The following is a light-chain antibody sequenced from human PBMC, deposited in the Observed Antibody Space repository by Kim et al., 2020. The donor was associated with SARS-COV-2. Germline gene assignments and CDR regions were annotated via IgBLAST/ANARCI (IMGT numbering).Light chain of an antibody. CDR2: QDS. J-gene: IGLJ3*02. V-gene: IGLV3-1*01. Sequence: SYELTQPHTGSVGPTSKLHLPCSRAYAVFSYASWYQQKPGQSPVLVIYQDSKRPSGIPERFSGSNSGNTATLTISGTQAMDEADYYCQAWDSITARVFGG. CDR1: YAVFSY. CDR3: QAWDSITARV.